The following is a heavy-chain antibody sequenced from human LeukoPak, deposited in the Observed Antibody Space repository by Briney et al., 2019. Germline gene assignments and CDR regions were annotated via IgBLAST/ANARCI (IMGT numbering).Heavy chain of an antibody. J-gene: IGHJ4*02. D-gene: IGHD3-22*01. V-gene: IGHV6-1*01. CDR3: ARDSLYDSSGYYYVDY. CDR2: TYYRSKWYN. Sequence: SQTLSLTCAISGESVSSNSAAWNWIRQSPSRGLEWLGRTYYRSKWYNDYAVSVKSRITINPDTSKNQFSLQLNSVTPEDTAVYYCARDSLYDSSGYYYVDYWGQGTLVTVSS. CDR1: GESVSSNSAA.